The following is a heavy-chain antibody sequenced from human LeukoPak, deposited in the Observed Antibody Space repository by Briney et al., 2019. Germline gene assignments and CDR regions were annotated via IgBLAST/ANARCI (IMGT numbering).Heavy chain of an antibody. Sequence: GGSLRLSCAASGFTFSSYWMSWVRQAPGKGLEWVAVIWYDGSNKYYADSVKGRFTISRDNSKNTLYLQMNSLRAEDTAVYYCARDFSPRSAYYYYYGMDVWGQGTTVTVSS. J-gene: IGHJ6*02. CDR2: IWYDGSNK. CDR3: ARDFSPRSAYYYYYGMDV. V-gene: IGHV3-33*08. CDR1: GFTFSSYW. D-gene: IGHD2/OR15-2a*01.